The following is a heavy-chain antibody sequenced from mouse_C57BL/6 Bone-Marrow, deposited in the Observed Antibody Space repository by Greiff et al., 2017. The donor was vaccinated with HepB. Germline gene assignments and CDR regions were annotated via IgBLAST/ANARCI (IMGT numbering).Heavy chain of an antibody. CDR2: INYDGSST. V-gene: IGHV5-16*02. CDR3: ARHPI. Sequence: EVKLMESEGGLVQPGRSMKLSCTASGFTFSDYYMAWVRQVPEKGLEWVANINYDGSSTYYLDSLKSRFIISRDNAKNILYLQMSSLRSEDTALYYCARHPIWGTGTTVTVSS. J-gene: IGHJ1*03. CDR1: GFTFSDYY.